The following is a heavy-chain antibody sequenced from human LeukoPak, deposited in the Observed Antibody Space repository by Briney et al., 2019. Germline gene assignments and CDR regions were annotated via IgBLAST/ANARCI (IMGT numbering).Heavy chain of an antibody. D-gene: IGHD4-17*01. CDR3: ARWARYGDLNWFDP. CDR2: IIPIFGTA. CDR1: GYTFTSYY. V-gene: IGHV1-69*13. J-gene: IGHJ5*02. Sequence: SVKVSCKASGYTFTSYYMHWGRQAPGQGLEWMWGIIPIFGTATYAHTSQASGTITAAESTTNAFFELSSLRSEDTAVYYCARWARYGDLNWFDPWGQGTLVTVSS.